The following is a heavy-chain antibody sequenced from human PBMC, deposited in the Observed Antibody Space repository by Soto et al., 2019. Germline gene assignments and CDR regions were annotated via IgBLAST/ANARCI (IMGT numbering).Heavy chain of an antibody. CDR1: GGTFSSYA. D-gene: IGHD5-18*01. Sequence: QVQLVQSGAEVTKPGSSVKVSCKASGGTFSSYAISWVRQAPGQGLEWLGGIIPIFGTANYAQKFQGRVTITADKSTSTAYMELSSLRSEDTAVYYCAREIRGGYSYTGGYYYSMDVWGQGTTVTVSS. CDR2: IIPIFGTA. V-gene: IGHV1-69*06. CDR3: AREIRGGYSYTGGYYYSMDV. J-gene: IGHJ6*02.